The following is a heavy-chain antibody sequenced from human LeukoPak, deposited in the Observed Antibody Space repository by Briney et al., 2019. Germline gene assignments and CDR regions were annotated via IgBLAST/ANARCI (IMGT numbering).Heavy chain of an antibody. D-gene: IGHD3-22*01. CDR2: FYPEDGET. CDR3: ATEYYYDSSGYFDAFDI. J-gene: IGHJ3*02. Sequence: ASVKVSCKVSGYTLTELSMHWVRQGPGKGLKWMGGFYPEDGETIYAQKFQGRVTMTEDTSTDTAYMELSSLRSEDTAVYYCATEYYYDSSGYFDAFDIWGQGTMVTVSS. V-gene: IGHV1-24*01. CDR1: GYTLTELS.